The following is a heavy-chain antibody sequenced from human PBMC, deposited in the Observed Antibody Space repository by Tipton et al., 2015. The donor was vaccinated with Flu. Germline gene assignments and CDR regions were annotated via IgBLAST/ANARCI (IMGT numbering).Heavy chain of an antibody. Sequence: GLVKPSETLSLTCTVSGGSISSYYWSWIRQPPGKGLEWIGYIYYSGSTNYNPSLKSRVTISVDTSKNQFSLKLSSVTAADTAVYYCARHRDDWYFDLWGRGTLVTVSS. J-gene: IGHJ2*01. V-gene: IGHV4-59*08. CDR1: GGSISSYY. CDR2: IYYSGST. D-gene: IGHD3-10*01. CDR3: ARHRDDWYFDL.